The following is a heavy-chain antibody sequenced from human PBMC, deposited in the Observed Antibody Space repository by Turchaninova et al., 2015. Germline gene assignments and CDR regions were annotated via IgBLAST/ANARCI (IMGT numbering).Heavy chain of an antibody. D-gene: IGHD3-10*01. CDR3: ARGGSYYTDY. J-gene: IGHJ4*02. V-gene: IGHV1-46*01. CDR1: GYTFTNYY. CDR2: INPSGGST. Sequence: QVQLVQSGAEVKKPGASVKVSCKASGYTFTNYYIHWVRQAPGQGLGWMGIINPSGGSTSYSQKFQGRVTMTRDTSTSTVYMELSSLRSEDTAVYYCARGGSYYTDYWGQGTLVTVSS.